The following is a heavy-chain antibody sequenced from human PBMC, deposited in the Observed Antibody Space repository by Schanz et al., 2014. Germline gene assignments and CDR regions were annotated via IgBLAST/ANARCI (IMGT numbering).Heavy chain of an antibody. Sequence: QVQLVQSAAEVRKPGASVRVYCEAYAYTFIAYYIHWVRQAPGQGLEWMGRINPHSGGTNYAQKFQDRVIMTRATSISTAYMDLSRLTSDDTAVYYCARDPYSASYFPSPPLYGLDVWGQGTTVTVSS. CDR3: ARDPYSASYFPSPPLYGLDV. CDR2: INPHSGGT. CDR1: AYTFIAYY. D-gene: IGHD1-26*01. J-gene: IGHJ6*02. V-gene: IGHV1-2*06.